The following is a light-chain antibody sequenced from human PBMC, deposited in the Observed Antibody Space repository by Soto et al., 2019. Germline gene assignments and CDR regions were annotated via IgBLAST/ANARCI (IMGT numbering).Light chain of an antibody. CDR1: QSVSSN. J-gene: IGKJ1*01. Sequence: IVMTQSPASLSVSPGERATLSCRASQSVSSNYLAWYQQKPGQAPRLLIHGAFTRATGIPARFSGSGSGTEFTLTISTLQSEDFAVYYCQQYNNWPWTFGQGTKVDIK. V-gene: IGKV3-15*01. CDR2: GAF. CDR3: QQYNNWPWT.